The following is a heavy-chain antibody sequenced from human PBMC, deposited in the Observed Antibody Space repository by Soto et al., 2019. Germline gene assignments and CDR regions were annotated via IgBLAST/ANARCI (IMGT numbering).Heavy chain of an antibody. CDR2: FYHDGTT. Sequence: SETLSLTCTVSGASISSDGYSWSWIRQPPGKGLEWIGYFYHDGTTYYNPSLRSRVTISVDKSKNQFSLRLISVTAADTAVYYCARGRVAALLPYYFDLWGQGTLVTVSS. CDR3: ARGRVAALLPYYFDL. V-gene: IGHV4-30-2*01. CDR1: GASISSDGYS. J-gene: IGHJ4*02. D-gene: IGHD6-6*01.